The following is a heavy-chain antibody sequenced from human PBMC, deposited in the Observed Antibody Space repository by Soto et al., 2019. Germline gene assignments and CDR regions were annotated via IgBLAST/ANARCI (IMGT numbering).Heavy chain of an antibody. CDR2: ITSTGSGT. CDR1: GVTFSTYA. CDR3: SRACGVYDFEF. D-gene: IGHD2-21*01. Sequence: GGSLRLSCAASGVTFSTYAMNWVRQAPGKGLEWVSSITSTGSGTYYADPVRGRLIISRDNSKNILFLHMSTPRAEATAVYYCSRACGVYDFEFWGQGTLVTVSS. J-gene: IGHJ4*02. V-gene: IGHV3-23*05.